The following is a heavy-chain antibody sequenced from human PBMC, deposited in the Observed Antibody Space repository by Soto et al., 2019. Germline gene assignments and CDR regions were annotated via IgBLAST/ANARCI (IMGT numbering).Heavy chain of an antibody. CDR3: ARLLARVDYGMDV. V-gene: IGHV6-1*01. D-gene: IGHD2-15*01. CDR2: TYYRSKWYN. CDR1: GDNVSSNSAA. Sequence: SQTLSLTCALSGDNVSSNSAAWNWIRQSPSRGLEWLGRTYYRSKWYNDYAVSVKSRITINPDTSKNQFSLQLNSVTPEDTAVYYCARLLARVDYGMDVWGPGTTLTVSS. J-gene: IGHJ6*02.